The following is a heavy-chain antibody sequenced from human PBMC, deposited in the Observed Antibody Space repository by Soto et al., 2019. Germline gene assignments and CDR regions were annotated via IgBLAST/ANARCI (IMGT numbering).Heavy chain of an antibody. J-gene: IGHJ4*02. CDR3: ARGVDSWSGYLF. CDR2: IHHSGRT. V-gene: IGHV4-34*01. Sequence: SETLSLTCALYGGSFDGYYWGWIRQSPGKGLEWIGEIHHSGRTKYNPSLKSRVSLSVDTSTKHFSLKLTSVTAADRGVYYCARGVDSWSGYLFWGQGTPVT. CDR1: GGSFDGYY. D-gene: IGHD3-3*01.